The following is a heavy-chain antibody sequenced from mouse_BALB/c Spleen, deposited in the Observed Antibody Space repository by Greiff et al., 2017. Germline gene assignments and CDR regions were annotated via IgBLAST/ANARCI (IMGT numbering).Heavy chain of an antibody. Sequence: VQLQQSGTVLARPGASVKMSCKASGYTFTSYWMHWVKQRPGQGLEWIGAIYPGNSDTSYNQKFKGKAKLTAVTSTSTAYMELSSLTNEDSAVYYCTRWDYGSNAMDYWGQGTSVTVSS. CDR3: TRWDYGSNAMDY. J-gene: IGHJ4*01. V-gene: IGHV1-5*01. D-gene: IGHD1-1*01. CDR1: GYTFTSYW. CDR2: IYPGNSDT.